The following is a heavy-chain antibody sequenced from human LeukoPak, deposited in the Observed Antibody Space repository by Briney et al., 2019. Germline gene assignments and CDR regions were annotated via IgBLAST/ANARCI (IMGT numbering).Heavy chain of an antibody. J-gene: IGHJ6*02. CDR2: IYYSGST. V-gene: IGHV4-59*01. Sequence: SETLSLTCTVSGGSISSYYWSWIRQPPGKGLKWIGYIYYSGSTNYNPSLKSRVTISVDTSKNQFSLKLSSVTAADTAVYYCARDRRGLPPHYGMDVWGQGTTVTVSS. D-gene: IGHD5-18*01. CDR3: ARDRRGLPPHYGMDV. CDR1: GGSISSYY.